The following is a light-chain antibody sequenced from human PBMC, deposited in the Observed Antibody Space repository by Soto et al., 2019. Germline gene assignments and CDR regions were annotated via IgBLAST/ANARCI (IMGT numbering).Light chain of an antibody. CDR3: GAWDDSMNGWV. J-gene: IGLJ3*02. CDR2: SNN. V-gene: IGLV1-44*01. Sequence: QSVLTQPPSASGTPGQRVSISCSGGGSNIGRNSVNWYQHSPGTAPKLLIDSNNQWPSGVPDRFSGSKSGTSASLAISGLQSEDEADYYCGAWDDSMNGWVFGGGTKLTVL. CDR1: GSNIGRNS.